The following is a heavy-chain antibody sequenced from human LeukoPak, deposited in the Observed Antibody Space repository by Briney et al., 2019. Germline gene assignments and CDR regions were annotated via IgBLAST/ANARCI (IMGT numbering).Heavy chain of an antibody. D-gene: IGHD3-10*01. CDR2: IYHSGST. Sequence: PSETLSLTCTVSGYSIKSGHFWGWIRQPPGKGLEWIASIYHSGSTYYNPSLESRVTISIDTSKNQFSLKLSSVTAADTAVYYCARHRRLLWFGEYDYWGQGTLVTVSS. J-gene: IGHJ4*02. CDR3: ARHRRLLWFGEYDY. V-gene: IGHV4-38-2*02. CDR1: GYSIKSGHF.